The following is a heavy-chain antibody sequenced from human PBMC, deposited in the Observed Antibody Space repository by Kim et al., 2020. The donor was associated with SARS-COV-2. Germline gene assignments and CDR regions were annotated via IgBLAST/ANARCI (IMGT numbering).Heavy chain of an antibody. CDR1: GFTFDDYA. J-gene: IGHJ4*02. Sequence: GGSLRLSCAASGFTFDDYAMHWVRQAPGKGLEWVSGISWNSGSIGYADSVKGRFNISRDNAKNSLYLQMNSLRAEDTALYYCAKDRSSSWRATYYFDYWGQGTLVTVSS. CDR3: AKDRSSSWRATYYFDY. V-gene: IGHV3-9*01. CDR2: ISWNSGSI. D-gene: IGHD6-13*01.